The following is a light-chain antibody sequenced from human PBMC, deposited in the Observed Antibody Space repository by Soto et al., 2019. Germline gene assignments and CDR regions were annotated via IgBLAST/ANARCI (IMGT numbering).Light chain of an antibody. CDR2: DVS. CDR1: SSDVGGYNY. J-gene: IGLJ2*01. CDR3: CSYAGSYTFVV. Sequence: HSALTQPRSGSGSPGQSVTISCTGTSSDVGGYNYVSWYQQHPGKAPKLMIYDVSKRPSGVPDRFSGSKSGNTASLTISGLQAEDEADYYCCSYAGSYTFVVFGGGTKVTVL. V-gene: IGLV2-11*01.